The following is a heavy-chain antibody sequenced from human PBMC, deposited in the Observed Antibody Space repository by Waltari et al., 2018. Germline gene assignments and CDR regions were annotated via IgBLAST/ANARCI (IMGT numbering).Heavy chain of an antibody. Sequence: QVQLVESGGGVVQPGRSLRLSCAASGFTFSSYGMHWVRQAPGKGLEWVAVIWYDGSNKYYADSVKGRFTISRDNSKNTLYLQMNSLRAEDTAMYYCAKEEVGSGSYRRYYFDYWGQGTLVTVSS. CDR2: IWYDGSNK. CDR1: GFTFSSYG. J-gene: IGHJ4*02. V-gene: IGHV3-30*18. D-gene: IGHD1-26*01. CDR3: AKEEVGSGSYRRYYFDY.